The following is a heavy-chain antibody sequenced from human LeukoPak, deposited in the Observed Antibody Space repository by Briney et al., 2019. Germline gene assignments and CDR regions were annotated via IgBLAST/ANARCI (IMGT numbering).Heavy chain of an antibody. D-gene: IGHD3-10*01. CDR2: ISAYNGNT. V-gene: IGHV1-18*01. CDR3: ARESLLWFGESDYYYYMDV. CDR1: GYTFTSYG. J-gene: IGHJ6*03. Sequence: ASVKVSCKASGYTFTSYGISWVRQAPGQGLEWMGWISAYNGNTNYAQKLQGRVTMTTDTSTSTAYMELRSLRSDDTAVYYCARESLLWFGESDYYYYMDVWGKGTTVTISS.